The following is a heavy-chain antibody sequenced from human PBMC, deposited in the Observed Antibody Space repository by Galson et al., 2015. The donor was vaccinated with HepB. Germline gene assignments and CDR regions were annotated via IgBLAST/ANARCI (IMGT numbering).Heavy chain of an antibody. V-gene: IGHV1-69*02. D-gene: IGHD3-3*02. CDR1: GGTFSSYT. Sequence: SVKVSCKASGGTFSSYTISWVRQAPGQGLEWMGRIIPILGIANYAQKFQGRVTITADKSTSTAYMELSSLRSEDTAVYYCARAFHDNWFDPWGQGTLVTVSS. J-gene: IGHJ5*02. CDR2: IIPILGIA. CDR3: ARAFHDNWFDP.